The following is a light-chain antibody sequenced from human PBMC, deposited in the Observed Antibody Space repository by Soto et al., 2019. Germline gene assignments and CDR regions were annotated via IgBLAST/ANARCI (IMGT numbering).Light chain of an antibody. Sequence: QSVLTQPPSASGTPGQRVTISCSGSSSNIGSNYVYWYQQLPGTAPKLLIYRNNQRPSGVPDQFSGSKSGTSASLAISGLRSQDEAEYYCAAWDYSLGGNVFGGGTQLTVL. CDR2: RNN. CDR1: SSNIGSNY. CDR3: AAWDYSLGGNV. V-gene: IGLV1-47*01. J-gene: IGLJ7*01.